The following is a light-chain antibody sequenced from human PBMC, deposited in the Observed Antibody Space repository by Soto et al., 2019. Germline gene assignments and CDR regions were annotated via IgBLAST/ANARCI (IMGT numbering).Light chain of an antibody. CDR1: QSISSY. CDR2: AAS. J-gene: IGKJ1*01. Sequence: DIQMTQSPSSLSASVGDRVTITCRASQSISSYLNWYQQKPGKAPKLLIYAASSLQSGVPSRFSGSGSGTDFTLAISSLQPEDSATYYCQQYNPYSPWTFGQGTKVDIK. V-gene: IGKV1-39*01. CDR3: QQYNPYSPWT.